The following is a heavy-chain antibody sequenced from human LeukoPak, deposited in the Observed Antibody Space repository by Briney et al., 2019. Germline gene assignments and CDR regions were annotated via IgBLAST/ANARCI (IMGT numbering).Heavy chain of an antibody. CDR3: AREDIVLAVADKAIDY. V-gene: IGHV1-3*01. CDR2: SNAINGDT. J-gene: IGHJ4*02. Sequence: GASVKVSCKTSGYTFINYALHWVRQAPGQGLEWLGWSNAINGDTKYSQKFQGRVTITRVTSASTAYVELSNLTSEDTAVYYCAREDIVLAVADKAIDYWGQGTLVTVSS. D-gene: IGHD2-8*02. CDR1: GYTFINYA.